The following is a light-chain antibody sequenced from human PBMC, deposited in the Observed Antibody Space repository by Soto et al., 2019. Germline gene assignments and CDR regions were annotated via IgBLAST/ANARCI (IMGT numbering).Light chain of an antibody. J-gene: IGLJ3*02. Sequence: QSVLTQPASVSGSPGQSITMSCTGTSSGVGAYNYVSWYQHHPGKAPKVMIYEVSNRPSGVSNRFSGSKSGNTASLTISGLQAEDEADYYCSSYTSISAWVFGGGPQLTVL. CDR1: SSGVGAYNY. CDR3: SSYTSISAWV. CDR2: EVS. V-gene: IGLV2-14*01.